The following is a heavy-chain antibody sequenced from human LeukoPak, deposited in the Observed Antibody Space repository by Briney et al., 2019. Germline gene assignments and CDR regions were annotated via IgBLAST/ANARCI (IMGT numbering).Heavy chain of an antibody. CDR1: GFTFSSYA. D-gene: IGHD3-22*01. CDR3: ARGPRDSINPDY. V-gene: IGHV3-30*04. CDR2: ISYDGSNK. Sequence: GGSLRLSCAASGFTFSSYAMHWVRQAPGKGLEWVAVISYDGSNKYYADSVKGRFTISRDNSKSTLYLQMNSLRAEDTAVYYCARGPRDSINPDYWGQGTLVTVSS. J-gene: IGHJ4*02.